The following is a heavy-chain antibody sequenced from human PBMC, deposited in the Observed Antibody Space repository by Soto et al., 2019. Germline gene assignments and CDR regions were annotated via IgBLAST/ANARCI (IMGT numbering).Heavy chain of an antibody. Sequence: QVQLVESGGGVVQPGRSLRLSCAASGFTFSSYAMHWVRQAPGKGLEWVAVISYDGSNKYYADSVKGRFTISRDNSKNTLYLQMNSLRAEDTAVYYCAFDSSGYRELGAAANAFDIWGQGTMVTVSS. D-gene: IGHD3-22*01. CDR3: AFDSSGYRELGAAANAFDI. CDR2: ISYDGSNK. CDR1: GFTFSSYA. J-gene: IGHJ3*02. V-gene: IGHV3-30-3*01.